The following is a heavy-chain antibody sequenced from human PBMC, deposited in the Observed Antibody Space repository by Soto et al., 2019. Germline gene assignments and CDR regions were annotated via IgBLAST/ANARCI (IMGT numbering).Heavy chain of an antibody. D-gene: IGHD5-18*01. J-gene: IGHJ5*02. V-gene: IGHV2-5*01. CDR1: GFSLSTRGVG. Sequence: GSGPTLVNPTQALTLTCTFSGFSLSTRGVGVGWIRQPPGKALEWLALIYWNDDKRYSPSLKSRLTITKDTSKNQVVLTMTNMDPVDTATYYCAHSPWWIQPVNWFDPWGQGTLVTVSS. CDR2: IYWNDDK. CDR3: AHSPWWIQPVNWFDP.